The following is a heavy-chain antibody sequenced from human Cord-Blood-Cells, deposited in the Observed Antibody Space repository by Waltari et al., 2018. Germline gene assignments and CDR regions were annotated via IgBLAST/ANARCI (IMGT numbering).Heavy chain of an antibody. V-gene: IGHV4-39*01. Sequence: QLQLQESGPGLVKPSETLSLTCTVSGGSISSSRYYWGWIRQPPGKGLEWIGSIYYSGSTYYNPSLKSRVTISVDTSKNQFSLKLSSVTAADTAVYYCARRGATVTTIYWGQGTLVTVSS. D-gene: IGHD4-17*01. J-gene: IGHJ4*02. CDR2: IYYSGST. CDR1: GGSISSSRYY. CDR3: ARRGATVTTIY.